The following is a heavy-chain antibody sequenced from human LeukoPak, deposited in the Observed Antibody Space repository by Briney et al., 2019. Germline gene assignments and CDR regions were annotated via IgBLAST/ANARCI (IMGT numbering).Heavy chain of an antibody. D-gene: IGHD1-26*01. CDR2: ISGSGGST. V-gene: IGHV3-23*01. J-gene: IGHJ3*02. CDR1: GFTFSSYA. CDR3: AREDGIVGDSSAFDI. Sequence: GGSLRLSCAASGFTFSSYAMSWVRQAPGKGLEWVSAISGSGGSTYYADSVKGRFTISRDNSKSTLFLQMNSLRAEDTAVYYCAREDGIVGDSSAFDIWGQGTMVTVSS.